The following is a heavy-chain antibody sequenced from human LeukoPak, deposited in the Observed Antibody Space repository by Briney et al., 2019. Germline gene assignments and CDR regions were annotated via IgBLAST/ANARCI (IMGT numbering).Heavy chain of an antibody. CDR2: ISAYNGNT. D-gene: IGHD6-19*01. J-gene: IGHJ5*02. V-gene: IGHV1-18*01. Sequence: ASVKVSCKASGYTFTSYGISWVRQAPGQGLEWMGWISAYNGNTNYAQKFQGRVTITADKSTSTAYMELNSLRSEDTAVYYCAVSGQWLVRAWFDPWGQGTLVTVSS. CDR1: GYTFTSYG. CDR3: AVSGQWLVRAWFDP.